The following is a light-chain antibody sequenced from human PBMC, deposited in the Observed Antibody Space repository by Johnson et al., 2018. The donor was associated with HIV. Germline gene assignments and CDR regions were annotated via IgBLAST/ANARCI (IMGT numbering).Light chain of an antibody. CDR2: ENN. V-gene: IGLV1-51*02. CDR1: SSNIGNNY. Sequence: QSVLTQPPSVSAAPGEKVTISCSGSSSNIGNNYVSWYQQLPGTAPKLLIYENNKRPSGIPDRFSGSKSGTSATLGITGLQTRDEADYCCATWDSRLSTYVCGTGTKVTVL. CDR3: ATWDSRLSTYV. J-gene: IGLJ1*01.